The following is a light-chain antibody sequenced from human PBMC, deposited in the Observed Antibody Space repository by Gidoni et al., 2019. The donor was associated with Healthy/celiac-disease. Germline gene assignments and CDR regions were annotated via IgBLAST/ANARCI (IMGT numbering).Light chain of an antibody. CDR3: QQYNNRPQRPFT. V-gene: IGKV3-15*01. Sequence: RLLIDGASTRATSIPARLSGSGSGTEFTLTINSLQSQAFAVYSCQQYNNRPQRPFTFGPGTKVDIK. CDR2: GAS. J-gene: IGKJ3*01.